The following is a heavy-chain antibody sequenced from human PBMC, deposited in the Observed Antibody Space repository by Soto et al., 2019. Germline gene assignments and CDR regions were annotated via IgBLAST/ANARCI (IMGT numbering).Heavy chain of an antibody. Sequence: PGESLKISCKGSGYSFINYWIVWVRQMPGKGLERMGIIYPGDSDTRYSPSFRGLVTISAVQSTSTAYLQWKSLKASDTAMYYSARRAYYDTSGHYYGDGFEIWGQGTMVTVSS. CDR2: IYPGDSDT. CDR3: ARRAYYDTSGHYYGDGFEI. J-gene: IGHJ3*02. D-gene: IGHD3-22*01. V-gene: IGHV5-51*01. CDR1: GYSFINYW.